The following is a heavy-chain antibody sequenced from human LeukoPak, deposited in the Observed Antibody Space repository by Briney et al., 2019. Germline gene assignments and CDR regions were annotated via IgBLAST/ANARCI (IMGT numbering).Heavy chain of an antibody. J-gene: IGHJ4*02. D-gene: IGHD6-19*01. V-gene: IGHV4-59*01. CDR3: ARGAGWYGY. CDR2: IYYSGAA. CDR1: GGALNNYY. Sequence: MSSETLSLTCTVSGGALNNYYWSWLRQPPGKGLEWIGYIYYSGAANYNPSLKSRVTISIDTFKNQFSLKLTSVTATDTAVYYCARGAGWYGYWGQGTLVTVSS.